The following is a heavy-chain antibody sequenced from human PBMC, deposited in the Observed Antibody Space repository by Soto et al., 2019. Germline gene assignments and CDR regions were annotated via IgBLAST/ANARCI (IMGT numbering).Heavy chain of an antibody. Sequence: GGSLGLSCAASGFSFSNYAINWFRQAPGKGLEWVSGVSGSGGTTYNAESLKGRFSISRDNPKNTVYLQMNGLTTEDTAVYYCAKENYFDSSGYYYGLTAFDIWGQGTMLTVS. CDR3: AKENYFDSSGYYYGLTAFDI. CDR2: VSGSGGTT. CDR1: GFSFSNYA. D-gene: IGHD3-22*01. V-gene: IGHV3-23*01. J-gene: IGHJ3*02.